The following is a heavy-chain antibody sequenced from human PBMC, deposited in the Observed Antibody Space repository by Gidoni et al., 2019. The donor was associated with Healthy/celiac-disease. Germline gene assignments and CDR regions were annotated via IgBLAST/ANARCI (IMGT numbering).Heavy chain of an antibody. D-gene: IGHD2-2*01. V-gene: IGHV4-34*01. CDR2: INHSGST. CDR1: GGSFSGYY. J-gene: IGHJ4*02. Sequence: QVQLQQWAAGLLKPAETLSSTCAVYGGSFSGYYWSWLRQPPGKGLEWIGEINHSGSTNYNPSLKSRVTISVDTSKNQFSLKLSSVTAADTAVYYCARGKLYCSSTSCHYFDYWGQGTLVTVSS. CDR3: ARGKLYCSSTSCHYFDY.